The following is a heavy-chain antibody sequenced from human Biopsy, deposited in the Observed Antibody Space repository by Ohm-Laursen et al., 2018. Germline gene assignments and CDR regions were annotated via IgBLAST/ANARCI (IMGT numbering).Heavy chain of an antibody. Sequence: GSLRLSCAASGFTFSDYWMNWVRQSPEKGLEWVANIKQDGSEKNYVDSVEGRFTISRDNTKNSLYLQMDSLRVEDTAVYYCGRGRVGWGYWGQGARVTVSS. CDR2: IKQDGSEK. V-gene: IGHV3-7*02. J-gene: IGHJ4*02. CDR1: GFTFSDYW. CDR3: GRGRVGWGY. D-gene: IGHD3-16*01.